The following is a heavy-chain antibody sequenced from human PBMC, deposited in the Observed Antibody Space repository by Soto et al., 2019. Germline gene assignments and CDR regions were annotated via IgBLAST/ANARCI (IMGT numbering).Heavy chain of an antibody. J-gene: IGHJ4*02. CDR2: IYSGGST. Sequence: EVPLVESGGGLIQPGGSLRLSCAASGFTVSNNYMTWVRQAPGKGLEWVSAIYSGGSTYYADSVKGRFTISRDNSKNTLYLQMNSLRAEDTAVYYCAKARSAAAGLFDYWGQGTLVTVSS. CDR1: GFTVSNNY. CDR3: AKARSAAAGLFDY. V-gene: IGHV3-53*01. D-gene: IGHD6-13*01.